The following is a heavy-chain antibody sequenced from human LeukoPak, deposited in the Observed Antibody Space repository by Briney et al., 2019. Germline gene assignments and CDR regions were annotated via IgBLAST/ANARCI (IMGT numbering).Heavy chain of an antibody. D-gene: IGHD1-1*01. CDR3: AHRTGFDY. J-gene: IGHJ4*02. V-gene: IGHV3-23*01. Sequence: AGGSLRLSCAASGFTFDDYGMSWVRQAPGKGLEWVSTIYDRGSRTYYADSVKGRFTISRDNSRNTLYLQMNSLRAEDTAIYYCAHRTGFDYWGQGTLVTVSS. CDR2: IYDRGSRT. CDR1: GFTFDDYG.